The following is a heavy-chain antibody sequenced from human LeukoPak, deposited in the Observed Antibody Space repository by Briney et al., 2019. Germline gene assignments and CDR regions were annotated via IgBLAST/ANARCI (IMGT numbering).Heavy chain of an antibody. V-gene: IGHV3-7*01. Sequence: GGSLRLSCAASGFTFSSYWMSWVRQAPGKGLEWVANIKQDGSVKYYVDSVKGRFTISRDNAKNSLYLQMNSLRAEDTAVYYCARSGSGSYYDYFDYWGQGTLVAVSS. D-gene: IGHD3-10*01. CDR2: IKQDGSVK. J-gene: IGHJ4*02. CDR1: GFTFSSYW. CDR3: ARSGSGSYYDYFDY.